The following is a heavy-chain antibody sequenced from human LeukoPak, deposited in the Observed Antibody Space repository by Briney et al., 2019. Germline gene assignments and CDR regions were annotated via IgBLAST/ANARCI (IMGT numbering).Heavy chain of an antibody. J-gene: IGHJ3*02. Sequence: PSETLSLTCTVSGGSISSGDYYWSWIRQPPGKGLEWIGYIYYSGSTYYNPSLKSRVTISVDTSKNQFSLKLSSVTAADTAVYYCAREVDCGGDCQTSNMIAFDIWGQGTMVTVSS. CDR3: AREVDCGGDCQTSNMIAFDI. D-gene: IGHD2-21*01. V-gene: IGHV4-30-4*08. CDR2: IYYSGST. CDR1: GGSISSGDYY.